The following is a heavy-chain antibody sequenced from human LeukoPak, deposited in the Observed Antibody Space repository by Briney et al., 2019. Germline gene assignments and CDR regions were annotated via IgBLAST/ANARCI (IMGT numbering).Heavy chain of an antibody. V-gene: IGHV3-11*06. CDR3: ARKYCSTTSCLFDN. CDR1: GFTFSDYY. J-gene: IGHJ4*02. Sequence: GGSLRLSCAASGFTFSDYYMNWIRQAPGKGLEWVSYISSSGTYTNYADSVKGRFTISRDDAKNSLYLQMNSLRAEDTAVYYCARKYCSTTSCLFDNWGQGTLVTVSS. D-gene: IGHD2-2*01. CDR2: ISSSGTYT.